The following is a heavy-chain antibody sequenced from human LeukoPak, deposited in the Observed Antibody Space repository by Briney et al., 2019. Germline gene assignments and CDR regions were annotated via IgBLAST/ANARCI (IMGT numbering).Heavy chain of an antibody. Sequence: ASVKVSCKASGYTFTGYYMHWVRQAPGQGLEWMGWINPNSGGTNYAQKFQGRVTMTRDTSISTAYMELSRLRSDDTAVYYCAREWVSGDAFDIWGQGTMVTVSS. V-gene: IGHV1-2*02. CDR3: AREWVSGDAFDI. J-gene: IGHJ3*02. CDR2: INPNSGGT. D-gene: IGHD6-13*01. CDR1: GYTFTGYY.